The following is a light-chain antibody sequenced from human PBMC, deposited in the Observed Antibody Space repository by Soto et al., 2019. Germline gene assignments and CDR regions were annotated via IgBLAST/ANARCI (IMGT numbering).Light chain of an antibody. Sequence: DIQMTQSPSSLSASVGDRVTITCRASQSVGTYVSWYQQKEGKAPKLLINVASTLQSGVASTFSGSGSGTDFTLTISRLEPEDFAVYYCQQYGVSQGPFGGGTKVDI. CDR3: QQYGVSQGP. CDR2: VAS. CDR1: QSVGTY. J-gene: IGKJ4*01. V-gene: IGKV1-39*01.